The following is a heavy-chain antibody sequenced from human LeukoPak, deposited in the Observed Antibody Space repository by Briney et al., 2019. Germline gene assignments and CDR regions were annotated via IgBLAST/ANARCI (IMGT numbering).Heavy chain of an antibody. J-gene: IGHJ3*02. CDR2: ISGANGDT. CDR1: GYTFTDYG. V-gene: IGHV1-18*01. CDR3: ARRSSDDAFDI. Sequence: GASVKVSCKTSGYTFTDYGIIWVRQAPGQGFEWLGWISGANGDTYYTRRFQGRFTITPDTSTNTAYMELRSLRSDDTALYYCARRSSDDAFDIWGQGTMVTVSS.